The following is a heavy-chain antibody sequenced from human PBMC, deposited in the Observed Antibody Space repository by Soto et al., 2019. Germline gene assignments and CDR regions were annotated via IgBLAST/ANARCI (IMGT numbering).Heavy chain of an antibody. CDR3: ARRRYYDSSGYYYYFDY. CDR2: IKQDGSEK. J-gene: IGHJ4*02. D-gene: IGHD3-22*01. CDR1: GFTFSSYW. Sequence: EVQLVESGGGLVQPGGSLRLSCAASGFTFSSYWMSWVRQAPGKGLEWVANIKQDGSEKYYVDSVKGRFTISRDNAKNSLYLQMNSLRAEDTAVYYCARRRYYDSSGYYYYFDYWGQGTLVTVSS. V-gene: IGHV3-7*03.